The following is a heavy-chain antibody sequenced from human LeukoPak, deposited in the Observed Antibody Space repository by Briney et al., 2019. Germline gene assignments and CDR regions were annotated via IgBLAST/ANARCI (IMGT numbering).Heavy chain of an antibody. V-gene: IGHV3-30*19. CDR1: GFNFSRNG. Sequence: PGESLRLSCTASGFNFSRNGMHWVRQAPGRGLEWVAVISFDGTNKYYGDSVEGRFSVSRDNSKNTVYLQMNSLRPDDTAMYYCATDYGDYEPIDYWGQGTLVTVSS. D-gene: IGHD4-17*01. CDR3: ATDYGDYEPIDY. J-gene: IGHJ4*02. CDR2: ISFDGTNK.